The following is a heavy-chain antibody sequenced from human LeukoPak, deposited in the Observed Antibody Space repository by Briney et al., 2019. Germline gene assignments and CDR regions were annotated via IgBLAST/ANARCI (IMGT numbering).Heavy chain of an antibody. D-gene: IGHD1-26*01. CDR3: ASLGATTAYFDY. Sequence: GGSLRLSCAASGFMFSSNWMSWVRQAPGKGLEWVAVISYDGSNKYYADSVKGRFTISRDNSKNTLYLQMNSLRAEDTAVYYCASLGATTAYFDYWGQGTLVTVSS. J-gene: IGHJ4*02. CDR2: ISYDGSNK. V-gene: IGHV3-30-3*01. CDR1: GFMFSSNW.